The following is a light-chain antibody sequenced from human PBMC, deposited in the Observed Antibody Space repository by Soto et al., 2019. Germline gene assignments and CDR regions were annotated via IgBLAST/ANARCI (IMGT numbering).Light chain of an antibody. Sequence: AIQMTQSPSSLSASVGDRVTITCRASQGIRNELGWYQQKPGKAPKLLIYGASSLHSGVPSRFSGSGSDTDFTLTLSSLQPEDFATYYCLQDYNYPRTFGQGTRVQIK. CDR1: QGIRNE. V-gene: IGKV1-6*01. CDR3: LQDYNYPRT. J-gene: IGKJ1*01. CDR2: GAS.